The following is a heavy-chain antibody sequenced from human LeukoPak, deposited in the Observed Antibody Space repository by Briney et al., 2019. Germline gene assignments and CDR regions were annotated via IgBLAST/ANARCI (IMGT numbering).Heavy chain of an antibody. CDR3: AREEWDEGCFDY. CDR2: ISYDGSNK. CDR1: GFTFSSYA. Sequence: PGRSLRLSCAASGFTFSSYAMHWVRQAPGKGLEWVAVISYDGSNKYYADSVKGRFTISRDNSKNTLYLQMNSLRAEDTAVYYCAREEWDEGCFDYWGQGTLVTVSS. V-gene: IGHV3-30-3*01. D-gene: IGHD1-26*01. J-gene: IGHJ4*02.